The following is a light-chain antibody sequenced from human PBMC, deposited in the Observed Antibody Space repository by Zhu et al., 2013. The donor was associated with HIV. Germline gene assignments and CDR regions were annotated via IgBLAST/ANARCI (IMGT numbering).Light chain of an antibody. V-gene: IGLV3-1*01. CDR1: NWGRN. J-gene: IGLJ2*01. Sequence: SYGLTQPPSVSVSPGTQAASAALEINWGRNMLTGINKSQASPPVLVIYQDNKRPAGIPERFSGSSSGNTATLTISGTQAIDEADYFCQTWDSGTALFGGGTELTVL. CDR2: QDN. CDR3: QTWDSGTAL.